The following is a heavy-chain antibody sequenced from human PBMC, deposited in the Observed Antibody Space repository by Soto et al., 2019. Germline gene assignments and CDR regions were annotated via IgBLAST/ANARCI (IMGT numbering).Heavy chain of an antibody. D-gene: IGHD2-8*01. V-gene: IGHV4-4*02. CDR2: IYHSGST. J-gene: IGHJ5*02. Sequence: QVQLQESGPGLVKPSGTLSLTCAVSGGSISSSNWWSWVRQPPGKGLEWIGEIYHSGSTNYNPSLTSRVTISVAKSKNQFSLKLSSVTAADTAVYYCARVIVLMVYAIGPDTWFDPWGQGTLVTVSS. CDR1: GGSISSSNW. CDR3: ARVIVLMVYAIGPDTWFDP.